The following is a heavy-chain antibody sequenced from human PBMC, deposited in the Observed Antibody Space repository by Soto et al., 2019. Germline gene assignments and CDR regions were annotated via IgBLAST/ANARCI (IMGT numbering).Heavy chain of an antibody. D-gene: IGHD2-2*01. J-gene: IGHJ4*02. CDR2: FHLADGET. CDR1: GYTLTGLS. Sequence: GASVKVSCKVSGYTLTGLSIHWVRQAPGKGLEWMGGFHLADGETPYAQMFQGRVSMSEDSSKDTGYMERSRLRSEDTAVYYCAHAEGIGSAIMYLDSWAPGTQVPVSS. CDR3: AHAEGIGSAIMYLDS. V-gene: IGHV1-24*01.